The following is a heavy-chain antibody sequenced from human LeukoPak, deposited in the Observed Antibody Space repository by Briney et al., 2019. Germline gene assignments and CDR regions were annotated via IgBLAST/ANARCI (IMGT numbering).Heavy chain of an antibody. Sequence: ASVKVSCKASGYTFTGYYMHWVRQAPGQGLEWMGWINPNSGGTNYAQKFQGRVTMTRDTSISTAYMELSRLRSDDTAMYYCASSIAVAGTGFDYWGQGTLVTVSS. J-gene: IGHJ4*02. CDR1: GYTFTGYY. V-gene: IGHV1-2*02. CDR2: INPNSGGT. D-gene: IGHD6-19*01. CDR3: ASSIAVAGTGFDY.